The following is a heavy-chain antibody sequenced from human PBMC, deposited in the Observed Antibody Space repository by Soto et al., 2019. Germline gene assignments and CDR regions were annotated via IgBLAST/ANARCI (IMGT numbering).Heavy chain of an antibody. D-gene: IGHD6-13*01. CDR1: GFTFSSYS. Sequence: EVQLVESGGGLVQPGGSLRLSCAASGFTFSSYSMNWVRQAPGKGLEWVSYISSSSSTIYYADSVKGRFTISRDNAKNSLYLQMNRRRAEDPAVYNCARDGRQAAAGTGHAFDIWGQGTMVTVSS. J-gene: IGHJ3*02. CDR3: ARDGRQAAAGTGHAFDI. V-gene: IGHV3-48*01. CDR2: ISSSSSTI.